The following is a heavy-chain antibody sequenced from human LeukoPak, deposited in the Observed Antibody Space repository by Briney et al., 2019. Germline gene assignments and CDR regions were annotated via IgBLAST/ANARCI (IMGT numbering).Heavy chain of an antibody. J-gene: IGHJ4*02. V-gene: IGHV5-51*01. Sequence: GESLKISCKGSGYSFTSYWIGSVRQMPGKGLEWMGIIYPGDSDTRYSPSFQGQVTISADKSVNTAYLQWSSLMASDTAMYFCARQYNSVRSPDYWGQGTLVTVSS. CDR2: IYPGDSDT. CDR1: GYSFTSYW. CDR3: ARQYNSVRSPDY. D-gene: IGHD6-19*01.